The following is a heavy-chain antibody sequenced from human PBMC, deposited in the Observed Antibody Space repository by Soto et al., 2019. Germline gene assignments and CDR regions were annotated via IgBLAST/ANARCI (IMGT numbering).Heavy chain of an antibody. Sequence: QVQLVQSGAEVKKPGSSVKVSCKASGGTFSSYAISWVRQAPGQGLEWMGGIIPIFGTANYAQKFQGRVTITADESTSTAYMELSSLRSEDTAVYYCARGGHGGMIVVVRATYYYGMDVWGQGTTVTVSS. D-gene: IGHD3-22*01. CDR3: ARGGHGGMIVVVRATYYYGMDV. CDR1: GGTFSSYA. J-gene: IGHJ6*02. CDR2: IIPIFGTA. V-gene: IGHV1-69*12.